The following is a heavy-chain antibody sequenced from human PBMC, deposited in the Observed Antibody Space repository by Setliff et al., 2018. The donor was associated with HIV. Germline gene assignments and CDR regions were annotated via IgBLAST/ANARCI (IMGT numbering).Heavy chain of an antibody. V-gene: IGHV4-31*03. CDR3: ARGGRKDLADN. Sequence: KPSETPSLTCSVSGASITRGGDFWSWTRQHPGKGLEWIGYIYYTGSTYYNPSLRSRVSISLDTSKNHFSLTLSSVTAADTALFYCARGGRKDLADNWGQGTLVTVSS. CDR2: IYYTGST. CDR1: GASITRGGDF. D-gene: IGHD3-16*01. J-gene: IGHJ4*02.